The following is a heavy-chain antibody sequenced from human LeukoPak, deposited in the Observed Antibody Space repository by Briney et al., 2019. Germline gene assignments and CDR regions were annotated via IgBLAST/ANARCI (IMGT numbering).Heavy chain of an antibody. CDR3: ARGLVPATTSKYYYYYYMDV. CDR2: IIPIFGTA. Sequence: SVKVSCKASGGTFSSYAISWVRQAPGQGLEWMGGIIPIFGTANYAQKFQGRVTITTDESTSTAYMELSSLRSEDTAVYYCARGLVPATTSKYYYYYYMDVWGKGTTVTVSS. J-gene: IGHJ6*03. D-gene: IGHD1-1*01. CDR1: GGTFSSYA. V-gene: IGHV1-69*05.